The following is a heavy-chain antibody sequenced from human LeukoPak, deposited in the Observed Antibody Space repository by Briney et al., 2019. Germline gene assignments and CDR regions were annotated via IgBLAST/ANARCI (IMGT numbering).Heavy chain of an antibody. CDR3: AKGSGGSCHSATDY. J-gene: IGHJ4*02. CDR2: ICGSSSST. V-gene: IGHV3-23*01. CDR1: GFSFSSYA. Sequence: GGSLRLSCAASGFSFSSYAMNWVRRAPGKGLEWVSVICGSSSSTYYVDSVKGRFTISRDNSKNTLYLQMNSLRAEDTAIYYCAKGSGGSCHSATDYWGQGTLVTVSS. D-gene: IGHD2-15*01.